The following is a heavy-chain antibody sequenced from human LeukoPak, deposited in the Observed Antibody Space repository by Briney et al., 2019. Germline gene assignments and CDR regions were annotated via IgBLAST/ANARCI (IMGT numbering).Heavy chain of an antibody. D-gene: IGHD6-13*01. CDR3: AKDIQTDSSSWVH. J-gene: IGHJ4*02. Sequence: GGSLRLSCAASGFTFSSNYMSWVRQAPGKGLEWVSVIYSGGSTYYADSVKGRFTISRDNSKNTLYLQMNSPRAEDTAVYYCAKDIQTDSSSWVHWGQGTLVTVSS. V-gene: IGHV3-53*01. CDR1: GFTFSSNY. CDR2: IYSGGST.